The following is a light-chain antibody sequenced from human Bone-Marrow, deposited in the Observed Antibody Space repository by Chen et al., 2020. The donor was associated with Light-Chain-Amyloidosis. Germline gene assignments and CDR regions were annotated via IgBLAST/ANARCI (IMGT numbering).Light chain of an antibody. V-gene: IGLV3-1*01. J-gene: IGLJ2*01. Sequence: SSELTQPPSVSVSPGQTANITCSGDKLGDKYVCWYQQKPGQSPVVVIYQDTKRPSGIPERFSGSNTGSTATLTISGTQTMDDADYYCQAWDSSTVVFGGGTRLTVL. CDR3: QAWDSSTVV. CDR2: QDT. CDR1: KLGDKY.